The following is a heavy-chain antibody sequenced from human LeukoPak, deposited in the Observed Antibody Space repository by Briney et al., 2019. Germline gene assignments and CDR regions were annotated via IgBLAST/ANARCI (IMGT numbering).Heavy chain of an antibody. CDR3: TRGSCRSTSCYERLNGLDV. Sequence: PGGSLRPSCAASGFSFSSYDIHWVRQGSGKGLEWVSSIDTAGDTYYLGSVKGRFTISRENAKNSLYLQMNSLRAEDTAVYYCTRGSCRSTSCYERLNGLDVWGQGTTVTVSS. J-gene: IGHJ6*02. CDR2: IDTAGDT. V-gene: IGHV3-13*01. CDR1: GFSFSSYD. D-gene: IGHD2-2*01.